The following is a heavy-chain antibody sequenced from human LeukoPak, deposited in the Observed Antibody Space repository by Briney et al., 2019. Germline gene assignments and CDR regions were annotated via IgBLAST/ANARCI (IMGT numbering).Heavy chain of an antibody. CDR1: GYTFSMFG. V-gene: IGHV1-18*04. CDR3: ARGLERYCSSTSCYTGYFDY. Sequence: ASVKVSYKVSGYTFSMFGISWVRQAPGQGLEWMGWITTYNDHTNYAQKFQGRVTMTRDTSMSTVYMELSSLRSEDTAVYYCARGLERYCSSTSCYTGYFDYWGQGTLVTVSS. D-gene: IGHD2-2*02. J-gene: IGHJ4*02. CDR2: ITTYNDHT.